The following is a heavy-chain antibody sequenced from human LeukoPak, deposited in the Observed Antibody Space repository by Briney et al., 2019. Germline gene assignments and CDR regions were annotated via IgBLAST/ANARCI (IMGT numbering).Heavy chain of an antibody. CDR3: ARGRVATDFWNPGVVDY. CDR1: GGSFSGYY. Sequence: SETLSLTXAVYGGSFSGYYWSWIRQPPGKGLEWIGEINHSGSTNYNPSLKSRVTISVDTSKNQFSLKLSSVTAADTAVYYCARGRVATDFWNPGVVDYWGQGTLVTVSS. V-gene: IGHV4-34*01. J-gene: IGHJ4*02. D-gene: IGHD3-3*01. CDR2: INHSGST.